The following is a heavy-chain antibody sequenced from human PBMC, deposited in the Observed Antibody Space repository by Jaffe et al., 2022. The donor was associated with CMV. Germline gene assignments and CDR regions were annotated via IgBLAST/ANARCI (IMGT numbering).Heavy chain of an antibody. CDR3: ARVGREMATRLNFDY. Sequence: QVQLVQSGAEVKKPGASVKVSCKASGYTFTSYYMHWVRQAPGQGLEWMGIINPSGGSTSYAQKFQGRVTMTRDTSTSTVYMELSSLRSEDTAVYYCARVGREMATRLNFDYWGQGTLVTVSS. CDR1: GYTFTSYY. J-gene: IGHJ4*02. D-gene: IGHD5-12*01. CDR2: INPSGGST. V-gene: IGHV1-46*01.